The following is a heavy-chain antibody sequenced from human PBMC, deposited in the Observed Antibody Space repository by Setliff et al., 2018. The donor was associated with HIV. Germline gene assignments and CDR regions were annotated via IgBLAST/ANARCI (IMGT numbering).Heavy chain of an antibody. V-gene: IGHV4-59*08. CDR3: AGSPVVRGIEYFQQ. CDR2: IYYAGAT. Sequence: PSETLSLTCTVSRGSISAYYWSWIRQPPGGTLEWIGYIYYAGATNYNPSLKSRVTISIDTSKNQSSLKLKSLTAADTALYHCAGSPVVRGIEYFQQWGQGTLVTVSS. CDR1: RGSISAYY. J-gene: IGHJ1*01. D-gene: IGHD2-21*01.